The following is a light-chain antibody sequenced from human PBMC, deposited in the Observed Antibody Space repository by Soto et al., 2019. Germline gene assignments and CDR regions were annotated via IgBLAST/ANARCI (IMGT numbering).Light chain of an antibody. CDR3: QQCYGTPWT. CDR2: WAS. J-gene: IGKJ1*01. V-gene: IGKV4-1*01. Sequence: DIVMTQSPDSLAVSLGERATINCKSSQSVLYSSNNKNCLAWYQQKPGQPPKLLIYWASSRQSGVPVRFSGSGFGTDFTLTISSLQAEDVAVYYCQQCYGTPWTFGQGTKVEIK. CDR1: QSVLYSSNNKNC.